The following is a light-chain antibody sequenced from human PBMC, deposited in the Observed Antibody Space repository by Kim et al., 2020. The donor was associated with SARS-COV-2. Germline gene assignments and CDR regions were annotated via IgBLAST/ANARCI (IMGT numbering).Light chain of an antibody. CDR3: SSYTSISTLV. Sequence: PGQRVTISCSGSSSNIGSNTVNWYQQLPGTAPKLLIYGHNQRPSGVPDRFSGSKSGTSASLAISGLQAEDEADYYCSSYTSISTLVFGGGTQLTVL. CDR1: SSNIGSNT. V-gene: IGLV1-44*01. J-gene: IGLJ2*01. CDR2: GHN.